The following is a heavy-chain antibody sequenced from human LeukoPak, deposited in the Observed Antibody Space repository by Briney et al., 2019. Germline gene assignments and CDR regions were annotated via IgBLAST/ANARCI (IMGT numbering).Heavy chain of an antibody. D-gene: IGHD2-2*01. CDR2: ISAGDDSP. J-gene: IGHJ4*02. Sequence: PGGSLRLSCAASGFTFSSYAMSWVRQAPGQGLEWVSAISAGDDSPYYADSVKGRFSISRDNYENTLYLQMNGLRAGDTAVYYCAKRRYCSSISCHDFDYWGQGTLVTVSS. CDR1: GFTFSSYA. V-gene: IGHV3-23*01. CDR3: AKRRYCSSISCHDFDY.